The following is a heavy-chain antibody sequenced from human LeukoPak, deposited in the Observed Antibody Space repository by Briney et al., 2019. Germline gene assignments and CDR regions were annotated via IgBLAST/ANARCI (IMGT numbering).Heavy chain of an antibody. V-gene: IGHV4-59*11. CDR3: AEGLRSTSYKAEYFQH. J-gene: IGHJ1*01. D-gene: IGHD2-2*01. CDR2: IYYSGST. CDR1: GGSISSHY. Sequence: SETLSLTCTVSGGSISSHYWSWIRQPPGKGLEWIGYIYYSGSTNYNPSLKSRLTISLDTSKKQFSLKMYTAIAADTAIYYCAEGLRSTSYKAEYFQHWGQGTLVTVSS.